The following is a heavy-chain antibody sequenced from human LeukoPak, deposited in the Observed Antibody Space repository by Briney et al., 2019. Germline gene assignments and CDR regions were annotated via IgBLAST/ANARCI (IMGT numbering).Heavy chain of an antibody. CDR1: GGSISSYY. CDR2: IYYSGST. CDR3: ARVLWNWFDP. J-gene: IGHJ5*02. Sequence: PSETLSLTCTVSGGSISSYYWSWIRQPPGKGLEWIGCIYYSGSTNYNPSLKSRVTISVDTSKNQFSLKLSSVTAADTAVYYCARVLWNWFDPWGQGTLVTVSS. V-gene: IGHV4-59*01.